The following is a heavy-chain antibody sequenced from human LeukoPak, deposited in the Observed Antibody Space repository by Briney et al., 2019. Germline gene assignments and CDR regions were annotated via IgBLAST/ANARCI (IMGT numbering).Heavy chain of an antibody. V-gene: IGHV4-38-2*02. D-gene: IGHD1-26*01. CDR1: GYSISSGYY. CDR2: IYHSGST. CDR3: ARRGSGSYRRTFDY. Sequence: SEILSLTCTVSGYSISSGYYWGWIRQPPGKGLEWIGSIYHSGSTYYNPSLKSRVTISVDTSKNRFSLRLNSLTAADTAVYYCARRGSGSYRRTFDYWGQGTLVTVSS. J-gene: IGHJ4*02.